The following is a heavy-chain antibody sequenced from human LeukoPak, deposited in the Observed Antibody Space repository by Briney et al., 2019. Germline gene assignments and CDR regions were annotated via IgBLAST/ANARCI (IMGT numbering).Heavy chain of an antibody. J-gene: IGHJ4*02. D-gene: IGHD5-18*01. CDR3: TAGRAYSLLDF. CDR1: GYRFTELY. V-gene: IGHV1-24*01. CDR2: FDLVHGDT. Sequence: ASVKVSYKVSGYRFTELYRHWVRQAPGKGLEWLGGFDLVHGDTIYAQKFQGRVTMTEDTSTDTSYMELSSLGSEDTAVYFCTAGRAYSLLDFWGQGTLVIVSS.